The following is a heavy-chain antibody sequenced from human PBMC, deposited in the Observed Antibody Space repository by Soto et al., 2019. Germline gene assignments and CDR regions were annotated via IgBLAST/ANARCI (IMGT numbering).Heavy chain of an antibody. CDR3: ARGLAAGKYNCFDP. Sequence: GGSLRLSCAASGFTFSSYSMNWVRQAPGKGLEWVSYISSSSSTIYYADSVKGRFTISRDNAKNSLYLQMNSLRDEDTAVYYCARGLAAGKYNCFDPWGQGTLVTVSP. CDR1: GFTFSSYS. V-gene: IGHV3-48*02. CDR2: ISSSSSTI. D-gene: IGHD2-15*01. J-gene: IGHJ5*02.